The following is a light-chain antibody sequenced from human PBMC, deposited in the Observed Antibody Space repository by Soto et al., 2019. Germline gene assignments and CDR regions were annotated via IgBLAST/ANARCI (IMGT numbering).Light chain of an antibody. Sequence: DIVMTQSPAILSVSPGERAALSCRASQSVTSNYLAWYQQKPGQAPRLLIYGASRRATGIPDRFSGSGSGTDFTLTISRLEPEDFAVYYCQQYGSSSWTFGQGTKVDI. CDR1: QSVTSNY. CDR3: QQYGSSSWT. V-gene: IGKV3-20*01. CDR2: GAS. J-gene: IGKJ1*01.